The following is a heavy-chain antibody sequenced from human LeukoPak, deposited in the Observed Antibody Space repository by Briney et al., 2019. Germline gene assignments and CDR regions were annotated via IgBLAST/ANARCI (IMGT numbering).Heavy chain of an antibody. CDR1: GFTFSSYA. CDR2: ISYDGSIK. CDR3: ARSGPSVLWSKSFDY. Sequence: PGGSLRLSCAASGFTFSSYAMHWVRQAPGKGLEWVAAISYDGSIKYSADSVKGRFTISRDNSKNTLFLQMDNLRADDTATYYCARSGPSVLWSKSFDYWGQGALVTVSS. V-gene: IGHV3-30*14. J-gene: IGHJ4*02. D-gene: IGHD3-10*01.